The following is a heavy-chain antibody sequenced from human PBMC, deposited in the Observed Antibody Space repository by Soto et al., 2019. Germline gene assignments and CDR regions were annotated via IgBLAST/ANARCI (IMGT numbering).Heavy chain of an antibody. J-gene: IGHJ6*02. CDR2: IIPIFCTA. D-gene: IGHD2-2*01. CDR3: ARDSSSIVVVPAAIANRGYPGNYYYGMDV. CDR1: VGAFSSYA. V-gene: IGHV1-69*13. Sequence: VTVSFQASVGAFSSYAISWVRQAPGQGLEWMGGIIPIFCTANYAQKFQGRVTITADESTSTAYMELSSLRSEDTAVYYCARDSSSIVVVPAAIANRGYPGNYYYGMDVWGQGTTVTVSS.